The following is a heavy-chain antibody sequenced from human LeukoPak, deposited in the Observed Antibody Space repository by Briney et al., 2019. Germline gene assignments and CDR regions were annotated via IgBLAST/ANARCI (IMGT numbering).Heavy chain of an antibody. CDR2: ISSSSSTI. Sequence: PGGSLRLSCAASGFTFSSYSMNWVRQAPGKGLEWVSYISSSSSTIYYADSVKGRFTISRDNAKNSLYLQMNSLRAEDTAVYYCARDGADYDDYWGQGTLVTVSS. V-gene: IGHV3-48*01. J-gene: IGHJ4*02. CDR1: GFTFSSYS. CDR3: ARDGADYDDY. D-gene: IGHD4-17*01.